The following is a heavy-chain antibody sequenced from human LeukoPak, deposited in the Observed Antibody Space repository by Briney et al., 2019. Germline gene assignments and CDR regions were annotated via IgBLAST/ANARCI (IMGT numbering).Heavy chain of an antibody. D-gene: IGHD2-2*01. CDR1: GYTFTSYA. V-gene: IGHV7-4-1*02. CDR3: ARGSTSWPYYYYYGMDV. Sequence: GASVKVSCKASGYTFTSYAMNWVRQAPGQGLEWMGWINTNTGNPTYAQGFTGRFVFSSDTSVSTAYLQISSLKAEDTAVYYCARGSTSWPYYYYYGMDVWGQGTTVTVSS. J-gene: IGHJ6*02. CDR2: INTNTGNP.